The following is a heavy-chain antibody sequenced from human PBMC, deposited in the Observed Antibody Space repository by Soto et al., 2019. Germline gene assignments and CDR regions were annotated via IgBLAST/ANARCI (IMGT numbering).Heavy chain of an antibody. D-gene: IGHD1-26*01. V-gene: IGHV1-69*01. CDR1: GGTFSSYA. Sequence: QVQLVQSGAEVKKPGSSVKVSCKASGGTFSSYAISWVRQAPGQGLEWMGGIIPIFGTANYAQKFQVRVTITEDESTRTAYMELSSLRSEDKAVYYCARGGPLVGATTDYYFGSWTQGTLVTFSS. J-gene: IGHJ4*02. CDR2: IIPIFGTA. CDR3: ARGGPLVGATTDYYFGS.